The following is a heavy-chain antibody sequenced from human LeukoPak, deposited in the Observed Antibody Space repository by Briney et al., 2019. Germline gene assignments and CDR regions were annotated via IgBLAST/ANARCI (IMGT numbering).Heavy chain of an antibody. CDR2: ISYDGSNK. CDR3: ARAGDYGDYVLLY. Sequence: GGSLRLSCAASGFTFSSYGMHWVRQAPGKGLEWVAVISYDGSNKYYADSVKGRFTISRDNSKNTLYLQMNSLRAEDTAVYYCARAGDYGDYVLLYWDQGTLVTVSS. CDR1: GFTFSSYG. D-gene: IGHD4-17*01. V-gene: IGHV3-30*03. J-gene: IGHJ4*02.